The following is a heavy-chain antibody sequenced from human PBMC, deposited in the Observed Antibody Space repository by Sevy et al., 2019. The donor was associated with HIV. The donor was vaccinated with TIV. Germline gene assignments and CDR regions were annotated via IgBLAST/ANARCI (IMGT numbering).Heavy chain of an antibody. J-gene: IGHJ4*02. CDR3: ARGGYYYDNAAYYALDS. D-gene: IGHD3-22*01. CDR2: IWSDGAYQ. Sequence: GGSLRLSCAATGFTFSNYAMHWVRQAPGKGMEWVAIIWSDGAYQYHGDSVKGRFTIYRDNSKNTLYLQMNNARVEDTAVYYCARGGYYYDNAAYYALDSWGQGTLVTVSS. CDR1: GFTFSNYA. V-gene: IGHV3-33*01.